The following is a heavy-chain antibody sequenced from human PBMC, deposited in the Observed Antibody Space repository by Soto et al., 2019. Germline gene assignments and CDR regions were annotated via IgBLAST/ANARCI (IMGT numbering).Heavy chain of an antibody. CDR1: GGSFSGYY. J-gene: IGHJ4*02. V-gene: IGHV4-34*01. CDR2: INHSGST. Sequence: SSETLSLTCAVYGGSFSGYYWSWIRQPPGKGLEWIGEINHSGSTNYNPSLKSRVTISVDTSKNQFSLKLSSVTAADTAVYYCARGDSYYYDSSGYSHYWGQGTLVTVSS. CDR3: ARGDSYYYDSSGYSHY. D-gene: IGHD3-22*01.